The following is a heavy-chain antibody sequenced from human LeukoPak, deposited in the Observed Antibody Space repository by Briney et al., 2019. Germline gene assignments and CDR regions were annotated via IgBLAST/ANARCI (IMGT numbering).Heavy chain of an antibody. Sequence: SETLSPTCTVSGASIISDTYFWTWIRQPPGEGLECIAIINYSATTYYNPSLRSRVTISVDTSKNQVSLKLSSVTAADTAIYYCARHVTHYDWFDPWGQGTLVTVSS. D-gene: IGHD4-17*01. CDR3: ARHVTHYDWFDP. CDR2: INYSATT. J-gene: IGHJ5*02. CDR1: GASIISDTYF. V-gene: IGHV4-39*01.